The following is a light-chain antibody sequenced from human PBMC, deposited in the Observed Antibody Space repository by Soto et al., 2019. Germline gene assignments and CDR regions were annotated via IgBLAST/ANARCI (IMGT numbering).Light chain of an antibody. CDR1: SSDVGGYNY. J-gene: IGLJ1*01. V-gene: IGLV2-14*01. CDR3: SSYPTISTLDV. Sequence: QSALTQPASVSGSPGQSITISCTGASSDVGGYNYVSWYQQHPGKAPKLMIYEISNRPSGVSNRFSGSKSGNTASLTISGLQAEDEADYYCSSYPTISTLDVFGTGTKLTVL. CDR2: EIS.